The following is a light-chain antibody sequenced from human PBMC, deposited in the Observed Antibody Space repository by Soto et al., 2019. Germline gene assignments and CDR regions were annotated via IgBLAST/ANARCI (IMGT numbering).Light chain of an antibody. V-gene: IGLV2-11*01. CDR1: SSDVGGYNY. Sequence: QSALTQPRSVSGSPGQSVTISCTGTSSDVGGYNYVSWYQQHPGKAPKLMIYDVSKRPSGVPDRFSGSKSGNTASLTISGLAADDEADYYYCSYAGSCTQVFGTGTKLTVL. CDR2: DVS. CDR3: CSYAGSCTQV. J-gene: IGLJ1*01.